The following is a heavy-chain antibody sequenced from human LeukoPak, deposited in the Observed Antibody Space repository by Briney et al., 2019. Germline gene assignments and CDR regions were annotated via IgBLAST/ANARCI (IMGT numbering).Heavy chain of an antibody. CDR1: GGSTSSSSYY. CDR3: ARHAQWLTNWFDP. Sequence: SETLSLTCTVSGGSTSSSSYYWGWIRQPPGKGPEWIGSIYYSGSTYYNPSLKSRVTISVDTSKNQFSLKLSSVTAADTAVYYCARHAQWLTNWFDPWGQGTLVTVSS. CDR2: IYYSGST. J-gene: IGHJ5*02. D-gene: IGHD6-19*01. V-gene: IGHV4-39*01.